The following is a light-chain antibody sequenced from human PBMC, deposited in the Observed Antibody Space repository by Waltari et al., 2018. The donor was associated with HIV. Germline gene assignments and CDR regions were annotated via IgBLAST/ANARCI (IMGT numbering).Light chain of an antibody. CDR3: AAWTDSLSGVV. V-gene: IGLV1-47*01. CDR1: SSNIGSYY. Sequence: QSVLTQPPSASGTPGQRVTISCSGSSSNIGSYYVYWYQQLPGTAPKLLIYSNNKRPSGVPDRFSGSKSGTSASLAISGLRSEDEADYYCAAWTDSLSGVVFGGGTKLSVL. J-gene: IGLJ2*01. CDR2: SNN.